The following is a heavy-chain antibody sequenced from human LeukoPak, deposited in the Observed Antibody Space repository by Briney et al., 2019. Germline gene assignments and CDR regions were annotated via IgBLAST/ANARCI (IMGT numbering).Heavy chain of an antibody. J-gene: IGHJ4*02. Sequence: GGSLRLSCAASGFTFDEYGMNWVRQAPGKGLEWVSSISSSSSYIYYADSVKGRFTISRDNAKNSLYLQMNSLRAEDTAVYYCARDFTWTDPGYWGQGTLVTVSS. CDR3: ARDFTWTDPGY. D-gene: IGHD3/OR15-3a*01. CDR1: GFTFDEYG. CDR2: ISSSSSYI. V-gene: IGHV3-21*01.